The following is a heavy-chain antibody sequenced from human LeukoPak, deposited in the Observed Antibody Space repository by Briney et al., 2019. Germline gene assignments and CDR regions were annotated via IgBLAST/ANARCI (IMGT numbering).Heavy chain of an antibody. CDR2: ISGGGGTT. CDR1: GFTFKDYN. CDR3: AKEEVSGWSEADY. J-gene: IGHJ4*02. V-gene: IGHV3-43*01. D-gene: IGHD6-19*01. Sequence: GGSLRLSCAASGFTFKDYNMHWVRQAPGKGLEWVSLISGGGGTTFYADSVKGRFTISRDNSKNSLYLQMNSLRTEDTALYYCAKEEVSGWSEADYWGQGTLVTVSS.